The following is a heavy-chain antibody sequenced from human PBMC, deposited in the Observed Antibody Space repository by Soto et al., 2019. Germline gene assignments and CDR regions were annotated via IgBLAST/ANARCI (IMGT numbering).Heavy chain of an antibody. D-gene: IGHD3-22*01. CDR3: AKDWEETYYYDSSGYLDWFDP. Sequence: PGGSLRLSCAASGFTFSSYAMSWVRQAPGKGLEWVSAISGSGGSTYYADSVKGRFTISRDNSKNTLYLQMNSLRAEDTAVYYCAKDWEETYYYDSSGYLDWFDPWGQGTLVTVSS. J-gene: IGHJ5*02. CDR1: GFTFSSYA. V-gene: IGHV3-23*01. CDR2: ISGSGGST.